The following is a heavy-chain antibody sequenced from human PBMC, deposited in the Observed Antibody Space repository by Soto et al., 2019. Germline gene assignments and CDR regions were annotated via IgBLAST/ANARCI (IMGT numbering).Heavy chain of an antibody. D-gene: IGHD5-18*01. CDR3: ARGLNGYLHYFDH. CDR2: INAGNGNT. Sequence: ASVKVDCKTAGSTFTSYAMRCGRQAPGQRLELMGWINAGNGNTKYSQKFQGRVTITRDTSASTAYMELSSLRSEDTAVYYCARGLNGYLHYFDHWGQGTLVTVSS. J-gene: IGHJ4*02. CDR1: GSTFTSYA. V-gene: IGHV1-3*01.